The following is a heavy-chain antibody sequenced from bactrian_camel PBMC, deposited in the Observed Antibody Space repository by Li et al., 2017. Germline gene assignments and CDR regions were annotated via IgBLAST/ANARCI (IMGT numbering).Heavy chain of an antibody. V-gene: IGHV3S1*01. CDR2: IRTAGGNGVR. Sequence: HVQLVESGGGSVQAGGSLRLSCATFRITYSNYCVAWFRQAPGKEREAVAAIRTAGGNGVRYYTDSVKGRFTISSDNAKDTLYLQMDSLKPEDTAMYYCAAGSLRFCNLARHLYHYFGQGTQVTV. J-gene: IGHJ4*01. D-gene: IGHD1*01. CDR1: RITYSNYC. CDR3: AAGSLRFCNLARHLYHY.